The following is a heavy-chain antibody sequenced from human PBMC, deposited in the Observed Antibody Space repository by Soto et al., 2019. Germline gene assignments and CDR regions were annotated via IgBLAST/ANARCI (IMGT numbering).Heavy chain of an antibody. CDR1: GFTFSSYA. Sequence: GGSLRLSCAASGFTFSSYAMNWVRQAPGKGLEWVSGISASDGNTHYADSVKGRFTISRDNSKNTLYLQMNSLRAEDTAIYFCASGYYFDYWGQGTLVTVS. CDR2: ISASDGNT. CDR3: ASGYYFDY. D-gene: IGHD6-25*01. J-gene: IGHJ4*02. V-gene: IGHV3-23*01.